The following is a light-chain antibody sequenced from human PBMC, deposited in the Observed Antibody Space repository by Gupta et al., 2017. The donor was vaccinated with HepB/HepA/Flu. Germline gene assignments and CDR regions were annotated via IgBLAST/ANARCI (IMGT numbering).Light chain of an antibody. V-gene: IGKV1-5*03. J-gene: IGKJ1*01. CDR1: QSIDIW. CDR2: KAS. CDR3: QQYYTYSPERT. Sequence: DVQMTQSPSTLSASIGDRVTITCQASQSIDIWLAWYQQRPGKAPKLLMSKASTLESGVPSRFSGSGSGTEFTLTISGLQPDDFATYYCQQYYTYSPERTFGQGTKVEIK.